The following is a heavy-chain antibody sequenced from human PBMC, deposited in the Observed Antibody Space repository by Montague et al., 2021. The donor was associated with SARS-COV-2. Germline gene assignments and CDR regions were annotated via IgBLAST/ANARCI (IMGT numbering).Heavy chain of an antibody. Sequence: SLRLSCAASGFTFNHYAMIWVRQAPVKGLEWVSGLSGGGDDTYTSDSXRGRFTISRDNFKKTLSLQMNSLRAVDSAIYYCAKAAYMPYSGSYWDSWGQGALVTVSS. CDR3: AKAAYMPYSGSYWDS. CDR2: LSGGGDDT. J-gene: IGHJ4*02. V-gene: IGHV3-23*01. D-gene: IGHD1-26*01. CDR1: GFTFNHYA.